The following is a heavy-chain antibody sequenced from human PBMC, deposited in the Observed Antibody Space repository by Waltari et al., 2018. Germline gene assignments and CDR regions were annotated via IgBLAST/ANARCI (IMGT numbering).Heavy chain of an antibody. CDR2: IYYSGST. V-gene: IGHV4-39*07. D-gene: IGHD3-22*01. CDR1: GGSISSSSYY. CDR3: ASFIKYYYDSSGSSNWFDP. Sequence: QLQLQESGPGLVKPSETLSLTCTVPGGSISSSSYYWGWIRPPPGKGLEWIGSIYYSGSTYYNPSLKSRVTISVDTSKNQFSLKLSSVTAADTAVYYCASFIKYYYDSSGSSNWFDPWGQGTLVTVSS. J-gene: IGHJ5*02.